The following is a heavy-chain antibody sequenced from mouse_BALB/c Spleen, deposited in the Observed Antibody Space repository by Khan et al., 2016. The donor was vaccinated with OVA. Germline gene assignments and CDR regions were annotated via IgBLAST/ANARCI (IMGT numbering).Heavy chain of an antibody. CDR1: GYSITSDYA. J-gene: IGHJ4*01. D-gene: IGHD2-3*01. V-gene: IGHV3-2*02. CDR2: INYSGSA. CDR3: ASDGSRYNYAMDY. Sequence: EVKLEESGPGLVKPSQSLSLTCTVTGYSITSDYAWNWIRQFPGNKLEWMGYINYSGSANYNPALKSRISITRDTSKNQFFLQLNSVATADSATYYCASDGSRYNYAMDYWGQGTSVAVSS.